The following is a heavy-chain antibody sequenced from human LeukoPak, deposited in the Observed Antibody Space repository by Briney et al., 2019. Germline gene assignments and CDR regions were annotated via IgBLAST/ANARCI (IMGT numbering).Heavy chain of an antibody. Sequence: GGSLRLSCAASGFTFSSYAMSWVRQAPGKGQEWVSAISGSGGSTYYADSVKGRFTISRDNSKNTLYLQMNSLRAEDTAVYYCAKRKNPRGCSSTSCYTLLDYWGQGTLVTVSS. CDR3: AKRKNPRGCSSTSCYTLLDY. J-gene: IGHJ4*02. D-gene: IGHD2-2*02. CDR1: GFTFSSYA. CDR2: ISGSGGST. V-gene: IGHV3-23*01.